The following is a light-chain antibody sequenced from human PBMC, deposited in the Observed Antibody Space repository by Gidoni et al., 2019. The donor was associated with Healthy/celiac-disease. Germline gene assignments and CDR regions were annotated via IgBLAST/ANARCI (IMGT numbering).Light chain of an antibody. V-gene: IGKV1-6*01. CDR1: QGIRND. Sequence: IQMTQSPSSLPASVGDRVTITCRARQGIRNDLGWYQQKPGKAPKPLIYAASSLQSGVPARFRGSGSGTDFTLTISSLQPEDFATYYCLQDYNYPWTFXXXTKVEIK. CDR3: LQDYNYPWT. J-gene: IGKJ1*01. CDR2: AAS.